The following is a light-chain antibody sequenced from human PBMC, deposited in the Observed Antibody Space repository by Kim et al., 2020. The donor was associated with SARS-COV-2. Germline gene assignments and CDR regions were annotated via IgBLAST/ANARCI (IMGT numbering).Light chain of an antibody. CDR1: QSVGTY. CDR3: QHRGN. J-gene: IGKJ5*01. V-gene: IGKV3-11*01. CDR2: DAS. Sequence: VVRQSPATLSLSPGERATLSCRASQSVGTYLAWYQQKPGQAPRLLIYDASKRATGIPARFRGSGSGTDFTLTISTLEPEDSAVYYCQHRGNFGQGTRLEIK.